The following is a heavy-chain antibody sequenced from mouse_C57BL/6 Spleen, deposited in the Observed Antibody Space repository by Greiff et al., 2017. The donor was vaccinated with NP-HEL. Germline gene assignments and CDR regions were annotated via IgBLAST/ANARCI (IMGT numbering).Heavy chain of an antibody. V-gene: IGHV3-1*01. CDR2: ISYSGST. D-gene: IGHD2-3*01. Sequence: EVQLVESGPGMVKPSQSLSLTCTVTGYSITSGYDWHWIRHFPGNKLEWMGYISYSGSTNYNPSLKSRISITHDTSKNHFFLKLNSVTTEDTATYYCAREGGGYYGYAMDYWGQGTSVTVSS. CDR1: GYSITSGYD. CDR3: AREGGGYYGYAMDY. J-gene: IGHJ4*01.